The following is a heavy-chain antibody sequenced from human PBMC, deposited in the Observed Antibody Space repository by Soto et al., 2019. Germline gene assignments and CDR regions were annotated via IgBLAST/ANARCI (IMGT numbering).Heavy chain of an antibody. CDR1: GFTFSSYA. CDR2: ISSNGGST. D-gene: IGHD5-12*01. CDR3: ARGSNGYHFDY. Sequence: EVQLVESGGGLVQPGGSLRLSCAASGFTFSSYAMHWVRQAPGKGLEYVSVISSNGGSTYYANSVKGRFTISRDNSKNTLYLQMGSLRDEYMAVYYCARGSNGYHFDYWGQGTLVTVSS. J-gene: IGHJ4*02. V-gene: IGHV3-64*01.